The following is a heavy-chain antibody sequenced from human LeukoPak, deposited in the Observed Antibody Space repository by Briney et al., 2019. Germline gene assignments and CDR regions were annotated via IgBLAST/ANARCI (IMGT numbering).Heavy chain of an antibody. CDR2: ISYSGST. V-gene: IGHV4-39*01. Sequence: SETLSLTCTVSGVSISSNSQYWAWIRQPPGKGLEWLGTISYSGSTHYNPSLKSRVTISVDTSKNQFSLKLSSVTAADTAVYYCARRTTSPRMYYFDYWGQGTLVTVSS. CDR1: GVSISSNSQY. CDR3: ARRTTSPRMYYFDY. J-gene: IGHJ4*02. D-gene: IGHD1-1*01.